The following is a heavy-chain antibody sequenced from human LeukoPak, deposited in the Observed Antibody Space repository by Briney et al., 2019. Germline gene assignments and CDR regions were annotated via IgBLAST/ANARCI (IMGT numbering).Heavy chain of an antibody. V-gene: IGHV3-11*04. CDR2: ISSSGSTI. CDR1: GFTFSDYY. D-gene: IGHD2-2*01. J-gene: IGHJ6*03. CDR3: ARDGDIVVVPAYYMDV. Sequence: PGGSLRLSCAASGFTFSDYYMSWIRQAPGKGLEWVSYISSSGSTIYYADSVKGRFTISRDNAKNSLYLQMNSLRAEDTAVYYCARDGDIVVVPAYYMDVWGKGTTVAVSS.